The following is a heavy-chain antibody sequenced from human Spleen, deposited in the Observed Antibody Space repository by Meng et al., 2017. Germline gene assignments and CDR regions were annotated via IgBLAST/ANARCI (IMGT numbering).Heavy chain of an antibody. Sequence: QLPLQEFGPGLVKPSQTLSVTCAVSGGSISSGGYSWSWIRQPPGKGLEWIGYIYHSGSTAYNPSLMSRVTISVDRSKNQFSLKLSSVTAADTAVYYCARDIDRGYFAYWGQGTLVTVSS. V-gene: IGHV4-30-2*01. J-gene: IGHJ4*02. CDR1: GGSISSGGYS. D-gene: IGHD5-12*01. CDR2: IYHSGST. CDR3: ARDIDRGYFAY.